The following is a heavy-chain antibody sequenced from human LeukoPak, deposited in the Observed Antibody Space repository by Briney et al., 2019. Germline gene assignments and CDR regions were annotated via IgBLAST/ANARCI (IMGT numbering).Heavy chain of an antibody. V-gene: IGHV1-2*04. Sequence: ASVKVSFKASGYTFTVYYMHWVRQAPGQRLEWMGWINPNSGGTNYAQKFQGWVTMTRDTSISTAYMELSRLRSDDTAVYYCARGGITGTTRGPTRLNDAFDIWGQGTMVTVSS. CDR1: GYTFTVYY. CDR3: ARGGITGTTRGPTRLNDAFDI. D-gene: IGHD1-20*01. J-gene: IGHJ3*02. CDR2: INPNSGGT.